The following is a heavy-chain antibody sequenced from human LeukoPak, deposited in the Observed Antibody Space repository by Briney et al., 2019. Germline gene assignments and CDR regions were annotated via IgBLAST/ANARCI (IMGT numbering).Heavy chain of an antibody. D-gene: IGHD2/OR15-2a*01. J-gene: IGHJ5*02. CDR1: GFTFRAHS. V-gene: IGHV3-30-3*01. CDR2: TSYDGSKK. Sequence: GRPLRLSCAASGFTFRAHSMHWVRQTPGKGLEWVAFTSYDGSKKCYGDSVKGRFTISRDNSKNTLYLEVSTLRAEDTAVYYCTRNPEMQYWFDPWGQGTLVTVSS. CDR3: TRNPEMQYWFDP.